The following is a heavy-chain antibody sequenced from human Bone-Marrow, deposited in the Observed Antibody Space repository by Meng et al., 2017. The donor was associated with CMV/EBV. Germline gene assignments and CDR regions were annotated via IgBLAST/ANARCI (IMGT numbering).Heavy chain of an antibody. J-gene: IGHJ4*02. Sequence: SETLSLTCAVYGGSFSGYYWSWIRQPPGKGLEWIGEINHSGSTNYNPSLKSRVTISVDTSKNQFSLKLSSVTAADTAVYYCARGRPRGSYHRRICYFDYWGQGTLVAASS. D-gene: IGHD1-26*01. V-gene: IGHV4-34*01. CDR2: INHSGST. CDR1: GGSFSGYY. CDR3: ARGRPRGSYHRRICYFDY.